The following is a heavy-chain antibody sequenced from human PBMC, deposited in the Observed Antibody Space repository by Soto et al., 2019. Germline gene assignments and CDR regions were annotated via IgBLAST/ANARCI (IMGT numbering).Heavy chain of an antibody. J-gene: IGHJ4*02. CDR1: GFTFDDYA. V-gene: IGHV3-9*01. Sequence: LRLSCSASGFTFDDYAMHWVRQAPGKGLEWVSGISWNSGSIGYADSVKGRFTISRDNAKNSLYLQMNSLRAEDTALYYCAKGSPASYYYDSSGYFDYWGQGTLVTVSS. D-gene: IGHD3-22*01. CDR3: AKGSPASYYYDSSGYFDY. CDR2: ISWNSGSI.